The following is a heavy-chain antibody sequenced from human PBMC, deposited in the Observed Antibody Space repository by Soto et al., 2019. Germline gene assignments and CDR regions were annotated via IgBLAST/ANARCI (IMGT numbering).Heavy chain of an antibody. V-gene: IGHV1-2*02. CDR1: GYPVTAYY. CDR2: INPATGAA. CDR3: AKGGGVGVAGSAAFDM. D-gene: IGHD3-3*01. Sequence: QLHLVQSGAVVKKPGASVTVSCSASGYPVTAYYMHWVRQAPGRGLEWMGGINPATGAAKYTQTFQGRVPMTRDTSTSTVFMGLSGLTSEDPAVFYCAKGGGVGVAGSAAFDMWGQGTLVTVSS. J-gene: IGHJ3*02.